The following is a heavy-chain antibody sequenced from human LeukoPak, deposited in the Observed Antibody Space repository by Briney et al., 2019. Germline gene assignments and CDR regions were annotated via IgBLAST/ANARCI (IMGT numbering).Heavy chain of an antibody. D-gene: IGHD1-26*01. CDR3: ARDQWTGASPADS. CDR1: GFTFNNYE. V-gene: IGHV3-48*03. CDR2: ISETGSVK. Sequence: PPGGSLRLSCAASGFTFNNYEMNWVRQAPGKGLEYVSYISETGSVKYYADSVKSRFTISRDNAKNSLYLQMDSLRAEDTAVYYCARDQWTGASPADSWGQGTLVTVSS. J-gene: IGHJ4*02.